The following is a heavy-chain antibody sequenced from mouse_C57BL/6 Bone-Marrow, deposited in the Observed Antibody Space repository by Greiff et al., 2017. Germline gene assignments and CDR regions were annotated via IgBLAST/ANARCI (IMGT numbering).Heavy chain of an antibody. CDR1: GYTFTSYW. Sequence: VQLQQPGAELVRPGSSVKLSCKASGYTFTSYWMHWVKQRPIQGLEWIGNIDPSDSETHYNQKFKDKATLTVDKSSSTAYMQLSSLTSEDSAVYYCARDLYDYYRYFDVWGTGTTVTVSS. V-gene: IGHV1-52*01. D-gene: IGHD2-4*01. J-gene: IGHJ1*03. CDR2: IDPSDSET. CDR3: ARDLYDYYRYFDV.